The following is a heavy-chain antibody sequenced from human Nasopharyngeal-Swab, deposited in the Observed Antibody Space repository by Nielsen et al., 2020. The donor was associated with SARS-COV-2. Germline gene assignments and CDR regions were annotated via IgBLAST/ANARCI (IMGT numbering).Heavy chain of an antibody. J-gene: IGHJ4*02. CDR2: IYSGGST. CDR3: AKDLTSIAVAGPIIDY. Sequence: VRQAPGKGLEWVSVIYSGGSTYYADSVKGRFTISRDNSKNTLYLQMNSLRAEDTAVYYCAKDLTSIAVAGPIIDYWGQGTLVTVSS. D-gene: IGHD6-19*01. V-gene: IGHV3-53*01.